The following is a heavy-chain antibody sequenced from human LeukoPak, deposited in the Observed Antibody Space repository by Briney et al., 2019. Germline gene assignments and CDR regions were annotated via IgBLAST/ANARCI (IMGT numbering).Heavy chain of an antibody. V-gene: IGHV3-20*04. Sequence: GGSLRLSCAASGFTFSDYYMSWIRQAPGKGLEWVSGVLWHGGSTGYADSVKGRFAISRDNAKNSLYLQMNSLRAEDTALYYCARDFTEYSSYWHFDLWGRGTLVTVSS. CDR2: VLWHGGST. D-gene: IGHD6-6*01. CDR1: GFTFSDYY. J-gene: IGHJ2*01. CDR3: ARDFTEYSSYWHFDL.